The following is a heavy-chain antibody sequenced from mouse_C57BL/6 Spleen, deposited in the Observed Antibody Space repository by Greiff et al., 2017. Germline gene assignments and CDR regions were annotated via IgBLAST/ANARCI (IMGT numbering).Heavy chain of an antibody. J-gene: IGHJ4*01. CDR1: GYTFTSYW. CDR2: IHPKSGST. Sequence: QVQLQQPGAELVKPGASVKLSCKASGYTFTSYWMHWVKQRPGQGLEWIGMIHPKSGSTNYNEKFKSKATLTVDKSSSTAYLQLSSLTSEDSAVYYCAISTMKAENEMGYWGQGISVTVSS. D-gene: IGHD2-4*01. V-gene: IGHV1-64*01. CDR3: AISTMKAENEMGY.